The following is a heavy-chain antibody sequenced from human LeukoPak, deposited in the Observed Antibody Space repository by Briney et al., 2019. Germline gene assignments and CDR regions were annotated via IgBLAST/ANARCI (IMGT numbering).Heavy chain of an antibody. CDR3: ARALATVKYSENDY. CDR1: GFTFSSYS. J-gene: IGHJ4*02. V-gene: IGHV3-48*01. Sequence: GGSLRLSCAASGFTFSSYSMNWVRQAPGKGLEWVSYISSSSTIYYADSVKGRFTISRDNAKNSLYLQMNSLRAEDTAVYYCARALATVKYSENDYWGQGTLVTVSS. D-gene: IGHD4-11*01. CDR2: ISSSSTI.